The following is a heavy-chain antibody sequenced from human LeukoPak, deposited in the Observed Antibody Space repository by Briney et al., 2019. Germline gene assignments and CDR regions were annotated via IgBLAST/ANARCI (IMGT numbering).Heavy chain of an antibody. CDR3: ARGLGYSSGWYDY. D-gene: IGHD6-19*01. CDR2: INPNSGGT. V-gene: IGHV1-2*02. CDR1: GYTFTGYY. Sequence: RASVKVSCKASGYTFTGYYMHWVRQAPGQGLEWMGWINPNSGGTNYAQKFQGRVTMTRDTSISTAYMELSRLRSDDTAVYYCARGLGYSSGWYDYWGQGTLVTVSS. J-gene: IGHJ4*02.